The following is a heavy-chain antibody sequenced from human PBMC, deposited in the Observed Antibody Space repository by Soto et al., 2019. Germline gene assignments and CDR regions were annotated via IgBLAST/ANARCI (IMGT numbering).Heavy chain of an antibody. D-gene: IGHD1-26*01. V-gene: IGHV4-28*01. CDR1: GYSISSSNW. Sequence: PSETLSLTCAVSGYSISSSNWWGWIRQPPGKGLECIGYIYYSGTTYYNPSLKSRVTMSVDTSKNQFSLKLTSVTAVDMAVYYCARREIQGPIDYWGQGTLVPVSS. CDR2: IYYSGTT. CDR3: ARREIQGPIDY. J-gene: IGHJ4*02.